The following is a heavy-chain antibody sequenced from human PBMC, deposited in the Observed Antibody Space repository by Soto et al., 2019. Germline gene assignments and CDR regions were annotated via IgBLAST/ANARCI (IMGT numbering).Heavy chain of an antibody. CDR2: ISHDGKDK. D-gene: IGHD4-17*01. CDR3: ASGEGRNGHDTRFDD. CDR1: GFAFSYYA. V-gene: IGHV3-30*03. J-gene: IGHJ4*02. Sequence: QMQLVESGGGVVQPGRSLRVSCATSGFAFSYYAIHWVRQAPGKGLEWVADISHDGKDKWYADSVKGRFTISRDNSENTLYLHMNGLTSEDTGVYFCASGEGRNGHDTRFDDWGQGTLVTVSS.